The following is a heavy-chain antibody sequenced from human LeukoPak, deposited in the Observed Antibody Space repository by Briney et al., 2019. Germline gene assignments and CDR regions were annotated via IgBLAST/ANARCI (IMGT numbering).Heavy chain of an antibody. J-gene: IGHJ2*01. CDR3: ARVGSGVWYFDL. Sequence: QPGRSLRLSCAASGFTVSSNYMSWVRQAPGKGLEWVSVIYSGGSTYYADSVKGRFTISRDNSRNTLYLQMNSLRAEDTAVYYCARVGSGVWYFDLWGRGTLVTVSS. CDR2: IYSGGST. D-gene: IGHD3-10*01. V-gene: IGHV3-66*01. CDR1: GFTVSSNY.